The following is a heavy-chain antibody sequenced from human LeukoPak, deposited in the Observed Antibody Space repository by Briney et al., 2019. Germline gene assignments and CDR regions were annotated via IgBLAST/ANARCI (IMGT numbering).Heavy chain of an antibody. J-gene: IGHJ4*02. CDR2: IGGNGGSI. CDR1: GFTFTNYA. V-gene: IGHV3-9*01. CDR3: AKDFERSLDY. Sequence: GGSLRLSCAASGFTFTNYAMSWVRQAPGKGLEWVSGIGGNGGSIGYADSVKGRFTISRDNAKNSLYLQMNSLRAEDTALYYCAKDFERSLDYWGQGTLVTVST. D-gene: IGHD3-9*01.